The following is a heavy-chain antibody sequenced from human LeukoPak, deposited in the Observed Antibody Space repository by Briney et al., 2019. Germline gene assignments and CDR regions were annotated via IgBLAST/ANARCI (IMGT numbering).Heavy chain of an antibody. CDR3: AKNRQQLDY. CDR1: GFTFSNYA. D-gene: IGHD6-13*01. J-gene: IGHJ4*02. Sequence: GASLRLSCAASGFTFSNYAMSWVRQAPGKGLEWVSTISGSGGNTYYADSVKGRFTISRDSSKNMLYLQMNSLRAEDTAVYYCAKNRQQLDYWGQGTLVTVSS. V-gene: IGHV3-23*01. CDR2: ISGSGGNT.